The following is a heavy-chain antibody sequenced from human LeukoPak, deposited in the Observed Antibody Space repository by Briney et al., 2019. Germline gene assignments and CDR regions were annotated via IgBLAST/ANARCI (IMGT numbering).Heavy chain of an antibody. CDR2: INHSGRT. Sequence: PSETLSLTCAVYGGSFSGYYWSWIRQPPGKGLEWIGEINHSGRTNYNPSLKSRVTISVDTSKNQFSLKLSSVTAADTAVYYCARGEYSYGPNYWGQGTLVTVSS. CDR1: GGSFSGYY. D-gene: IGHD5-18*01. CDR3: ARGEYSYGPNY. V-gene: IGHV4-34*01. J-gene: IGHJ4*02.